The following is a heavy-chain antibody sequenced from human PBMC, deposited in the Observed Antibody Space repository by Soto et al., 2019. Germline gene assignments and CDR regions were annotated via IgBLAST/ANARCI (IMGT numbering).Heavy chain of an antibody. J-gene: IGHJ4*02. Sequence: SETLSLTCTVSGGSISSSSYYWGWIRQPPGKGLEWIGSIYYSGSTYYNPSLKSRVTISVDTSKNQFSLKLSSVTAADTAVYYCARHDYSTPSGVHIDYWGQGTLVTVSS. D-gene: IGHD4-4*01. CDR1: GGSISSSSYY. CDR2: IYYSGST. V-gene: IGHV4-39*01. CDR3: ARHDYSTPSGVHIDY.